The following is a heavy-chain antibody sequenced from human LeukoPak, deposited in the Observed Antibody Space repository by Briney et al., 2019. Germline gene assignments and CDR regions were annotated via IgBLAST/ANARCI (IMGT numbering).Heavy chain of an antibody. CDR1: GFSISSGYY. Sequence: SETLSLTCAVSGFSISSGYYWGRIRQPPGKGLVWIGSVFRDGSAFYNPSLKSRVSLSVDTSTMKFSLRLTSVTAADTAVYYCARLTYSFTGSGYHYFDHWGQGALVSVSS. CDR3: ARLTYSFTGSGYHYFDH. CDR2: VFRDGSA. V-gene: IGHV4-38-2*01. D-gene: IGHD3-22*01. J-gene: IGHJ4*02.